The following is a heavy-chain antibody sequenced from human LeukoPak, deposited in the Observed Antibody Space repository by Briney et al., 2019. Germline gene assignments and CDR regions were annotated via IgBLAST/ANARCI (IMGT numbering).Heavy chain of an antibody. Sequence: PGGSLRLSCAASGFTFSSYAMSWVRQAPGKGLEWVSAITGNGGSTYYADSVKGRFTISRDNSKNTLYLQMNSLRAEDTAVYYCAKKLAVAGTRLGTDYWGQGTLVTVSS. V-gene: IGHV3-23*01. J-gene: IGHJ4*02. CDR3: AKKLAVAGTRLGTDY. CDR1: GFTFSSYA. CDR2: ITGNGGST. D-gene: IGHD6-19*01.